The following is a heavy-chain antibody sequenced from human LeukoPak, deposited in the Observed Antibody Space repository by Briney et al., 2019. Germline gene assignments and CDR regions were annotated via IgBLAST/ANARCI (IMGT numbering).Heavy chain of an antibody. Sequence: SETLSLTCTVSGGSISSYYWSWIRQPPGKGLEWIGYIYYSGSTNYNPSLKSRVTLSVDTSKNQFSLKLSSVTAADTALYYCARRGSLFYFDFWGQGTLVTASS. CDR1: GGSISSYY. V-gene: IGHV4-59*08. D-gene: IGHD2-15*01. J-gene: IGHJ4*02. CDR2: IYYSGST. CDR3: ARRGSLFYFDF.